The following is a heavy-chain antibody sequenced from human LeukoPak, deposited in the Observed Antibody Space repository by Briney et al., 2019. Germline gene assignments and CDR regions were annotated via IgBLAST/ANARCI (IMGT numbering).Heavy chain of an antibody. CDR3: ARDRTSAVWFGESHYFDY. J-gene: IGHJ4*02. Sequence: GGSLRLSCAASGFTFSSYGMHWVRQAPGKGLEWVAFIRYDGSNKYYADSVKGRFTISRDNSKNTLYLQMNSLRAEDTAVYYCARDRTSAVWFGESHYFDYWGQGTLVTVSS. CDR1: GFTFSSYG. CDR2: IRYDGSNK. D-gene: IGHD3-10*01. V-gene: IGHV3-30*02.